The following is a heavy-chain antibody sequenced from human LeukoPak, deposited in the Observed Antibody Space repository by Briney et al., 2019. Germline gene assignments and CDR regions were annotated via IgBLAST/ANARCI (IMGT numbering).Heavy chain of an antibody. Sequence: GGSLRLSCAASGFTFSSYSMNWVRQAPGKGLEWVSSISSSSSYIYYADSVKGRFTISRDNAENSLYLQMNSLRAEDTAVYYCARVDYDVSTGYQNYFQYWGQGTLVTVSS. CDR1: GFTFSSYS. D-gene: IGHD3-9*01. J-gene: IGHJ4*02. V-gene: IGHV3-21*01. CDR2: ISSSSSYI. CDR3: ARVDYDVSTGYQNYFQY.